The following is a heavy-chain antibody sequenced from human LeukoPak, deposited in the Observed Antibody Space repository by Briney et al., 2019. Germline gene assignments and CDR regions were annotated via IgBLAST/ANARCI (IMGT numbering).Heavy chain of an antibody. CDR3: ASPLIVERGYSYGYYY. CDR1: GGTFSSYT. V-gene: IGHV1-69*02. Sequence: ASVKVSCKASGGTFSSYTISWVRQAPGQGLEWMGRIIPILGIANYAQKFQGRVTITADKSTSTAYMELSSLRSEDTAVYYCASPLIVERGYSYGYYYWGQGTLVTVSS. D-gene: IGHD5-18*01. CDR2: IIPILGIA. J-gene: IGHJ4*02.